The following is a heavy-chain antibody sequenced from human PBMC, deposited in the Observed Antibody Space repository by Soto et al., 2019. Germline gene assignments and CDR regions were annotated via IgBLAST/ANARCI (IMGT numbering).Heavy chain of an antibody. Sequence: GESLKISCAASGFVFEMYWMHWVRQTPGKGPEWVSRISDDGARTDYADSVKGRFTISRDNAKNSLYLQMNSLRAEDTAVYDCTRGPRPSSVSTGDFWGLGALVTVSS. D-gene: IGHD2-2*01. CDR2: ISDDGART. V-gene: IGHV3-74*01. CDR3: TRGPRPSSVSTGDF. CDR1: GFVFEMYW. J-gene: IGHJ4*02.